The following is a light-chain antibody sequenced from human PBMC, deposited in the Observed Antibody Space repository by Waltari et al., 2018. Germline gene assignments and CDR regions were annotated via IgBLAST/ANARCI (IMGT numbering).Light chain of an antibody. Sequence: AIRITQSPSSLSASTGDRVTITCRSNQDIGTYFAWYQQTPGKAPRLLLHGASTLQTGVPSRFSGSGSGTDFNITIACLQSEDFVTYFCQQYYAYPLTFGGGTKVEMK. V-gene: IGKV1-8*01. CDR3: QQYYAYPLT. CDR2: GAS. CDR1: QDIGTY. J-gene: IGKJ4*01.